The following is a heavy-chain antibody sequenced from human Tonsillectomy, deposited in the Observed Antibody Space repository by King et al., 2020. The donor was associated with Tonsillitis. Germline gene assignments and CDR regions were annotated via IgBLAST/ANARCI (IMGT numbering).Heavy chain of an antibody. J-gene: IGHJ6*02. CDR2: INHSVST. Sequence: VQLQQWGAGLLKPSETLSLTCAVYGGSFSGYYWSWIRQPPGRGLEWIGEINHSVSTNYNPSLKSRVTISVDTSKNQFSLKLSSVTAADTAVYYCARGPIAARRLGGFYYGMDVWGQGTTVTVSS. D-gene: IGHD6-6*01. CDR3: ARGPIAARRLGGFYYGMDV. V-gene: IGHV4-34*01. CDR1: GGSFSGYY.